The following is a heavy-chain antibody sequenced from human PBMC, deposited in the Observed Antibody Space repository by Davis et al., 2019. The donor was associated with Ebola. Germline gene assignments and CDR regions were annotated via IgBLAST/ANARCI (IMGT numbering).Heavy chain of an antibody. CDR1: GFTFSGSN. CDR3: ARDCSTTATTGDAFDV. J-gene: IGHJ3*01. Sequence: GESLKISCAASGFTFSGSNMSWIRQAPGKGLEWVSYISSSSTYTNYADSVKGRFTISRDNAKNSLYLQMSSLRAEDTAVYYCARDCSTTATTGDAFDVWGQGTMVTVSS. CDR2: ISSSSTYT. V-gene: IGHV3-11*06. D-gene: IGHD1-1*01.